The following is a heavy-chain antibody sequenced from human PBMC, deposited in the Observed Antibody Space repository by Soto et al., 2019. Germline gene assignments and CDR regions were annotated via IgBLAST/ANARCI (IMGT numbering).Heavy chain of an antibody. V-gene: IGHV4-59*01. CDR1: GGSISSYY. J-gene: IGHJ3*02. D-gene: IGHD3-3*01. Sequence: PSETLSLTCTVSGGSISSYYLSWIRQPPGKGLEWIGYIYYSGSTNYNPSLKSRVTISVDTSKNQFSLKLSSVTAADTAVYYCARAFWSGYYTGAFDIWGQGTMVTVSS. CDR2: IYYSGST. CDR3: ARAFWSGYYTGAFDI.